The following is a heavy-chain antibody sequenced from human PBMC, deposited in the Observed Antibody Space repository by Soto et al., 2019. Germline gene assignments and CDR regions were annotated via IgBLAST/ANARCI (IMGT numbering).Heavy chain of an antibody. J-gene: IGHJ5*02. V-gene: IGHV1-69*13. CDR1: GGTFSSYA. CDR3: ARVYRPYGSGSYYNT. Sequence: SVKVSCKASGGTFSSYAISWVRQAPGQGLEWMGGIIPIFGTANYAQKFQGRVTITADESTSTAYMELSSLRSEDTAVYYCARVYRPYGSGSYYNTWGQGTLVTVSS. D-gene: IGHD3-10*01. CDR2: IIPIFGTA.